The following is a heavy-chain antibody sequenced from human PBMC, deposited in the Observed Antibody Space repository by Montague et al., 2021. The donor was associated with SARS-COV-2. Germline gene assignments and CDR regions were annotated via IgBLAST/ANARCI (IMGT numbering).Heavy chain of an antibody. D-gene: IGHD3-10*01. J-gene: IGHJ5*02. Sequence: SETLSLTCTVSGGSISSHFWSFTRQPPGKGLEWIGYINSNGGTNDNPSLRSRLTMSVDTSKNQFSLQLHSMTPADTAVYFCARATSVRGAVSWFDPWGQGILVTVSS. V-gene: IGHV4-59*11. CDR2: INSNGGT. CDR3: ARATSVRGAVSWFDP. CDR1: GGSISSHF.